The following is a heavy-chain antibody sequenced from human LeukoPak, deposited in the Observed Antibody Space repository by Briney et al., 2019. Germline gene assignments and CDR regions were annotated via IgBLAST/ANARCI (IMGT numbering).Heavy chain of an antibody. CDR2: VWYDGSNK. Sequence: GGSLRLSCSASGFTFTGYAMHWVRQALGKGLEWVAVVWYDGSNKYYADSVKGRFTISRDNSKNTLYLQMNSLRAEDTAMYYCARDQGIAAAGSDYWGQGTLVTVSS. D-gene: IGHD6-13*01. CDR3: ARDQGIAAAGSDY. CDR1: GFTFTGYA. J-gene: IGHJ4*02. V-gene: IGHV3-33*08.